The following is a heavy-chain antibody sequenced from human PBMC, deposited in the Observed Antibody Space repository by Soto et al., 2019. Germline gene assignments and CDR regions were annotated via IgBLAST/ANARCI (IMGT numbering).Heavy chain of an antibody. J-gene: IGHJ6*04. CDR1: GGSFSHYY. V-gene: IGHV4-34*01. CDR2: VHPDGGT. CDR3: EGADV. Sequence: QVQLQQSGAGLLKPSETLSLTCAVSGGSFSHYYWSWIRQPPGKGLEWIGEVHPDGGTLYNPSLSGRLTMSPAKPKRLLSLQLPSVTAANTSVYYCEGADVWVRGTKVIVSS.